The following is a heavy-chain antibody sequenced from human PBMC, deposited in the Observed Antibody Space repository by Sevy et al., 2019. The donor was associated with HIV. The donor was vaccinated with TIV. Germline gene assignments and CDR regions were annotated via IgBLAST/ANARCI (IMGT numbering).Heavy chain of an antibody. Sequence: GGSLRLSCAASGFTFSSYWMNWIRQAPGKGLEWVANIKLDGSEKYYVDSVKGRFTISRDNAKNSLYLEMNTLRAEDTAVYYCATSGRETWGQGTLVTVSS. CDR2: IKLDGSEK. CDR3: ATSGRET. D-gene: IGHD1-26*01. CDR1: GFTFSSYW. J-gene: IGHJ5*02. V-gene: IGHV3-7*01.